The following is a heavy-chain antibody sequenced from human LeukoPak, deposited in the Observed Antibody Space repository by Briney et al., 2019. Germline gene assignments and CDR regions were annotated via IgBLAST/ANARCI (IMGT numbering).Heavy chain of an antibody. D-gene: IGHD3-10*01. V-gene: IGHV4-61*02. CDR1: GDSISSGNYY. Sequence: SQTLSLTCTVSGDSISSGNYYWTWIRQPAGKGLEWIGRIYTSGSTNYNPSLKSRVTMSIDTSKNRFSLKLSSVTAADTAVYYCARFTVRGVNDYWGQGTLVTVSS. J-gene: IGHJ4*02. CDR2: IYTSGST. CDR3: ARFTVRGVNDY.